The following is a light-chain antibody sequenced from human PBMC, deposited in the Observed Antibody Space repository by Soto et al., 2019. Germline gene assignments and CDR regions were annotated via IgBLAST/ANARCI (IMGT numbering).Light chain of an antibody. CDR3: QKYYSALWT. CDR2: AAS. J-gene: IGKJ1*01. Sequence: DIRMTQSPSSLSASVGDRVTITCRASQGISNYLAWYQQKPGKVPKLLIYAASTLQSGVPSRFSGSGSGTDFTLTISSLQPEDVATYYCQKYYSALWTFGQGTRVEFK. CDR1: QGISNY. V-gene: IGKV1-27*01.